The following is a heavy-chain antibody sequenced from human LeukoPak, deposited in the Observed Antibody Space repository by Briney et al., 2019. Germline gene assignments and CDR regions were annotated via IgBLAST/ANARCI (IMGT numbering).Heavy chain of an antibody. J-gene: IGHJ4*02. CDR2: ISAYNGNT. CDR1: GYTFTSYG. V-gene: IGHV1-18*01. CDR3: ARASWSGYYLFDY. Sequence: GASVKVSCKASGYTFTSYGISWVRQAPGQGLEWMGWISAYNGNTNYAQKLQGRVTMTTDTSTSTAYMELSRLRSDGTAVYYCARASWSGYYLFDYWGQGTLVTVSS. D-gene: IGHD3-3*01.